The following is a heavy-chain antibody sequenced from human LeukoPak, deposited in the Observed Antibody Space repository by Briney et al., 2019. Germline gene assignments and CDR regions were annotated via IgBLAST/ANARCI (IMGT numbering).Heavy chain of an antibody. CDR3: ARGFRGYYYYYYMDV. Sequence: PSETLSLTCAVYGGSFSGYYWSWIRQPSGKGLEWIGEINHSGSTNYNPSLKSRVTISVDTSKNQFSLKLSSVTAADTAVYYCARGFRGYYYYYYMDVWGKGTTVTVSS. J-gene: IGHJ6*03. D-gene: IGHD5-24*01. CDR1: GGSFSGYY. V-gene: IGHV4-34*01. CDR2: INHSGST.